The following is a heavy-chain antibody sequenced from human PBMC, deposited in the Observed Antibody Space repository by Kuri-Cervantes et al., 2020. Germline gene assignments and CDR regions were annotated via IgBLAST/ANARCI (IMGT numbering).Heavy chain of an antibody. CDR1: GFTFSSYW. D-gene: IGHD1-26*01. V-gene: IGHV3-7*01. CDR2: IKQDGSEK. CDR3: ARDSWELPHDAFDI. Sequence: GESLKISCAASGFTFSSYWMSWVRQAPGKGLEWVANIKQDGSEKYYVDSVKGRFTISRDNAKNSLYLQMNSLRDEDTAVYYCARDSWELPHDAFDIWGQGTMVTVSS. J-gene: IGHJ3*02.